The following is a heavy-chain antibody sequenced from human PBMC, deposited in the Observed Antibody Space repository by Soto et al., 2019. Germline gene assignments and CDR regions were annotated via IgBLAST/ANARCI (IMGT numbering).Heavy chain of an antibody. CDR3: ASISDHGGFDY. D-gene: IGHD1-20*01. CDR1: GGSLSGWY. CDR2: INHGGST. Sequence: SETLSLTCAVYGGSLSGWYWSWVRQPPGRGLEWIGEINHGGSTRYKSSLKSRVTMSVDTSKNQFSLRLTSVTAADTAVYYCASISDHGGFDYWGQGILVTVSS. J-gene: IGHJ4*02. V-gene: IGHV4-34*01.